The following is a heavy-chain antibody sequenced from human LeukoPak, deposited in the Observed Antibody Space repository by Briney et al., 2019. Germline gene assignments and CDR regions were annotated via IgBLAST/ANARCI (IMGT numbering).Heavy chain of an antibody. CDR1: GYTFTSYG. V-gene: IGHV1-18*01. CDR3: ARDPYDYVWGSYRQSDAFDI. J-gene: IGHJ3*02. D-gene: IGHD3-16*02. Sequence: ASVKVSCKASGYTFTSYGISWVRRAPGQGLEWMGWISAYNGNTNYAQKLQGRVTMTTDTSTSTAYMELRSLRSDDTAVYYCARDPYDYVWGSYRQSDAFDIWGQGTMVTVSS. CDR2: ISAYNGNT.